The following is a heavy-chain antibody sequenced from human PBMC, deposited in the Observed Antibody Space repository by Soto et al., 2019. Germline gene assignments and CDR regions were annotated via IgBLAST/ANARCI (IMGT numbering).Heavy chain of an antibody. D-gene: IGHD3-22*01. CDR1: GYTFTSYP. CDR3: ARDWTHYDSSGPGDY. CDR2: INAGNGDT. J-gene: IGHJ4*02. Sequence: ASVKVSCKASGYTFTSYPMHWVRQAPGQRLEWMGWINAGNGDTKYSQKFQGRVAITRDTSASTAYMELSSLRSEDTAVFYCARDWTHYDSSGPGDYWGQGTLVTVSS. V-gene: IGHV1-3*01.